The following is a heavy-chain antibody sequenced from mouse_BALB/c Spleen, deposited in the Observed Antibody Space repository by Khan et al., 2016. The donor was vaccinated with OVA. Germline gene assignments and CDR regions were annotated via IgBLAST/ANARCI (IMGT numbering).Heavy chain of an antibody. CDR1: GFTFSSYG. Sequence: EVELVESGGGLVQPGGSLKLSCAASGFTFSSYGMSWVRQTPDKRLELVATINSNGGSTYYPDSVKGRFTISRDNAKHTLYLQMSSLKSEDTAMYYYARMARTINWGQGTTLTVAS. J-gene: IGHJ2*01. V-gene: IGHV5-6-3*01. CDR2: INSNGGST. CDR3: ARMARTIN.